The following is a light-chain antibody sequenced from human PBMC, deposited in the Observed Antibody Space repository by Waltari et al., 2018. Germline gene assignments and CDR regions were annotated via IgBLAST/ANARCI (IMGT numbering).Light chain of an antibody. V-gene: IGKV3-20*01. CDR1: QPLTGSW. Sequence: ELVLRKSPGTLSGSPGEGLTFSCRPSQPLTGSWLTGYHQNPGKAPRLLIYGAANRAPGIPDRFSGSGSGTDFTLTISRLEPEDSAVYYCQQYDGSVVTFGGGTKVEIK. CDR2: GAA. J-gene: IGKJ4*01. CDR3: QQYDGSVVT.